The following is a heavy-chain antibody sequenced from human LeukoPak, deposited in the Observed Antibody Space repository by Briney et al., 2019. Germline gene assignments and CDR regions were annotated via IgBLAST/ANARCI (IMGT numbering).Heavy chain of an antibody. D-gene: IGHD3-10*01. CDR3: ARLYTLLRGNVDV. V-gene: IGHV5-51*01. CDR1: GYSFTTYW. Sequence: GESLKISCKGSGYSFTTYWIAWVRQMPGEGLEWMGIISPPDSDTRYSPSFQGQVTISVDKSISTAYLQWTSLKASDTAVYYCARLYTLLRGNVDVWGQGTTVTVSS. J-gene: IGHJ6*02. CDR2: ISPPDSDT.